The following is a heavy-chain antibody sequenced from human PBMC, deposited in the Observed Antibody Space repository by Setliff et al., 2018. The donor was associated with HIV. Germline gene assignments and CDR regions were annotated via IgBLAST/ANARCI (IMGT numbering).Heavy chain of an antibody. CDR2: IRYDGSNQ. D-gene: IGHD6-19*01. CDR1: GFTFSTYG. V-gene: IGHV3-30*02. CDR3: AKDSEAVAVKYYYMDV. Sequence: GGSLRLSCAASGFTFSTYGMQWVRQAPGKGLEWVAFIRYDGSNQYYADSVQGRFTISRDTPNHMVYLQMNNLRPEDTALYYCAKDSEAVAVKYYYMDVWGRGTTVTVSS. J-gene: IGHJ6*03.